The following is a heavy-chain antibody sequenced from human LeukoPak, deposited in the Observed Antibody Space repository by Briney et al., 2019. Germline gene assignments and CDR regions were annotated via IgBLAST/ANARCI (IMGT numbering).Heavy chain of an antibody. Sequence: ASVTVSCKASGYTFTGYYMHWVRQAPGQGLEWMGWISAYNGNTNYAQKLQGRVTMTTDTSTSTAYMELRSLRSDDTAVYYCARAGALTPTSYWGQGTLVTVSS. J-gene: IGHJ4*02. V-gene: IGHV1-18*04. CDR3: ARAGALTPTSY. CDR2: ISAYNGNT. D-gene: IGHD2-15*01. CDR1: GYTFTGYY.